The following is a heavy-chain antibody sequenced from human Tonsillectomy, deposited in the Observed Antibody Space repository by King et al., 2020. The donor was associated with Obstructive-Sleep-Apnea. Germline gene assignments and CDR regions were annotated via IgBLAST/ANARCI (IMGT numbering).Heavy chain of an antibody. V-gene: IGHV4-31*03. CDR2: IYYSGST. Sequence: QLQESGPGLVKPSQTLSLTCTVSGGSISSGGYYWSWIRQHPGKGLEWIGYIYYSGSTYYNPSLKSRVTISLDTSKNQFSLKLSSVTAADPAVYYCAREESSTTPRWFDPWGQGTLVTVSS. CDR1: GGSISSGGYY. D-gene: IGHD2-2*01. J-gene: IGHJ5*02. CDR3: AREESSTTPRWFDP.